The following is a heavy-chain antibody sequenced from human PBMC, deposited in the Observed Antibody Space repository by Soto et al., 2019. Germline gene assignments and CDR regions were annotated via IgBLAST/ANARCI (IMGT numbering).Heavy chain of an antibody. CDR3: ARSRSGAVADSFDF. V-gene: IGHV3-30*04. D-gene: IGHD3-10*01. CDR1: GFTFSSYA. J-gene: IGHJ4*02. Sequence: GSLRLSCAASGFTFSSYAIHWVRQAPGKGLEWVAVISRDGTNKYYVDSVKGRFTISRDNSKDTVYLQMNSLRDEDSAMFYCARSRSGAVADSFDFWGQGTLVTVSS. CDR2: ISRDGTNK.